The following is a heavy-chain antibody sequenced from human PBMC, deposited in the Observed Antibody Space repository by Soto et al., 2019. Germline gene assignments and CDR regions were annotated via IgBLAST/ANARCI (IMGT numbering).Heavy chain of an antibody. Sequence: SLRLSCAVSGFTIRSTYFSWVRQAPGKGLEWVSVIFRTGNTYYTDSVKGRFTISRDNSKNTLYLQMNSLRADDTAVYYCAKDRSVDTRDWLDPWGQGTLVTVSS. CDR3: AKDRSVDTRDWLDP. CDR1: GFTIRSTY. CDR2: IFRTGNT. D-gene: IGHD5-18*01. J-gene: IGHJ5*02. V-gene: IGHV3-53*01.